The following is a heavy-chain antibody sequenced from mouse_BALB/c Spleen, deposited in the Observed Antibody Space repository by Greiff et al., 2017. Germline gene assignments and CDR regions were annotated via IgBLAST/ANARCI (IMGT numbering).Heavy chain of an antibody. CDR2: IWSGGST. D-gene: IGHD1-1*02. CDR1: GFSLTSYG. Sequence: VKLMESGPGLVQPSQSLSITCTVSGFSLTSYGVHWVRQSPGKGLEWLGVIWSGGSTDYNAAFISRLSISKDNSKSQVFFKMNSLQADDTAIYYCASYGHWFAYWGQGTLVTVSA. V-gene: IGHV2-4-1*01. CDR3: ASYGHWFAY. J-gene: IGHJ3*01.